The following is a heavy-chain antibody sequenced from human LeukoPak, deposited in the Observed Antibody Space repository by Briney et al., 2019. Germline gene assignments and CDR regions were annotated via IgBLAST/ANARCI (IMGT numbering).Heavy chain of an antibody. D-gene: IGHD6-13*01. CDR3: ARITTAAAGLTDF. Sequence: GGSLRLSCAASGFTFSSYSMNWVRQAPGKGLEWLSYISSSSSTVYYADSVKGRFTISRDNAKNSLYLQMNSLRAEDTAVYYCARITTAAAGLTDFWGQGTLVTVS. V-gene: IGHV3-48*04. J-gene: IGHJ4*02. CDR1: GFTFSSYS. CDR2: ISSSSSTV.